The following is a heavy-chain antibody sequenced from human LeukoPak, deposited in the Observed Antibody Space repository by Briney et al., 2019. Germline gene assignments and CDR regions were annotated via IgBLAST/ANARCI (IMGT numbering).Heavy chain of an antibody. V-gene: IGHV4-34*01. CDR3: ARRVATSSPLYYYGMDV. CDR2: INHSGST. D-gene: IGHD5-12*01. J-gene: IGHJ6*02. Sequence: SETLSLTCAVYGGSFSGYYWSWIRQPPGKGLEWIGEINHSGSTNYNPSLKSRVTISVDTSKNQFSLKLSSVTAADTAVYYCARRVATSSPLYYYGMDVWGQGTTVTVSS. CDR1: GGSFSGYY.